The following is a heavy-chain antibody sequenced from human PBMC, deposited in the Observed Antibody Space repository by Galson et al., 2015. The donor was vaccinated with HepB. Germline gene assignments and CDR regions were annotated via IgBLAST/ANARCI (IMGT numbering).Heavy chain of an antibody. CDR2: IYHSGST. J-gene: IGHJ5*02. CDR1: GGSISSSNW. Sequence: SETLSLTCAVSGGSISSSNWWSWVRQPPGKGLEWIGEIYHSGSTNYNPSLKSRVTISVDKSKHHFSLKLSSVTAADTAVYYCARRYYGSGTNWFDPWGQGTLVTVSS. V-gene: IGHV4-4*02. CDR3: ARRYYGSGTNWFDP. D-gene: IGHD3-10*01.